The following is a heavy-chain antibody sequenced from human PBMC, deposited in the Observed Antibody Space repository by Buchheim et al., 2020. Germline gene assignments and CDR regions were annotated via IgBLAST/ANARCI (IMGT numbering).Heavy chain of an antibody. CDR1: GGSISSGYW. V-gene: IGHV4-4*02. CDR2: IFHSGTT. D-gene: IGHD1-26*01. Sequence: QVQLRESGPGLVKPSGTLSLTCAVSGGSISSGYWWSWVRQSPGKGLQWIGEIFHSGTTNYNPSLKRRVTISLDRSQNHFSLNLNSVTAADTAVYYGVGGGATVYGMDDWGQGTT. CDR3: VGGGATVYGMDD. J-gene: IGHJ6*02.